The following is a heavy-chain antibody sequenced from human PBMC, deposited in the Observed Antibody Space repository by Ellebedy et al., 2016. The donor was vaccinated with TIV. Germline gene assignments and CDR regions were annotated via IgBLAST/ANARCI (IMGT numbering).Heavy chain of an antibody. V-gene: IGHV3-53*01. J-gene: IGHJ4*02. CDR1: GFTVRSKY. D-gene: IGHD4-17*01. Sequence: GESLKISCAVSGFTVRSKYMNWVRQAPGKGLEWVSLIYSTGDTYYADSVKGRFTVSRDNSQNTLYLQMTSLRVDDTAVYYCATDPDGVYGDTSAYWGRGTPVTVSS. CDR3: ATDPDGVYGDTSAY. CDR2: IYSTGDT.